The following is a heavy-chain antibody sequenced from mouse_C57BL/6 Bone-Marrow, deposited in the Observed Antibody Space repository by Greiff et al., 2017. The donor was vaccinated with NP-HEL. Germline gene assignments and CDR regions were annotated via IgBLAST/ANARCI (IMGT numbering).Heavy chain of an antibody. V-gene: IGHV3-6*01. CDR2: ISYDGSN. Sequence: VQLQQSGPGLVKPSQSLSLTCSVTGYSITSGYYWNWIRQFPGNKLEWMGYISYDGSNNYNPSLKNRISITRDTSKNQFFLKLNSVTTEDTATYYCARGPLSYYGSSYWYFDVWGTGTTVTVSS. CDR1: GYSITSGYY. J-gene: IGHJ1*03. D-gene: IGHD1-1*01. CDR3: ARGPLSYYGSSYWYFDV.